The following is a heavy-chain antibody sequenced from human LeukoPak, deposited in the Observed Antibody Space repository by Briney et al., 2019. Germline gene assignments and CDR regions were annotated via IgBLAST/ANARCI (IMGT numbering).Heavy chain of an antibody. CDR2: ISEDGGST. Sequence: GGSLRLSCAASGFPFDDYAMHWFRQAPGKGLEWVSLISEDGGSTYYADSVKGRFTNSRDNSKNSVFLQMNSLRTEDTALDYCAKDMGGGVLPGDWGQGTLVTVSS. CDR1: GFPFDDYA. V-gene: IGHV3-43*02. D-gene: IGHD3-16*01. J-gene: IGHJ4*02. CDR3: AKDMGGGVLPGD.